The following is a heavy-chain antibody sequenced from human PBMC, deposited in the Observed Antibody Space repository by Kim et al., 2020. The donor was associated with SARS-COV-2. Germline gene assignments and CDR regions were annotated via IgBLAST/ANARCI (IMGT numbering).Heavy chain of an antibody. CDR1: GGSFSGYF. CDR3: ARDRGFAY. Sequence: SETLSLTCAVYGGSFSGYFWNWVRQSPGKGLEWIWEINQSGSPNYNPSLKSRVTISLDTAKNKFSLTLTSVTAADTAIYYCARDRGFAYWGQGSRVTVSS. J-gene: IGHJ4*02. V-gene: IGHV4-34*01. CDR2: INQSGSP. D-gene: IGHD3-10*01.